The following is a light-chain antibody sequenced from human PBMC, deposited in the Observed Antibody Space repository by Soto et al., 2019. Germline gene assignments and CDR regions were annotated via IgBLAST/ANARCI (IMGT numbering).Light chain of an antibody. V-gene: IGKV3-15*01. CDR1: ESVGSH. J-gene: IGKJ1*01. CDR2: GVS. Sequence: DTVMTQSPATLSLSPGETATLSCRASESVGSHLAWYQQIPGQAPRLLIYGVSTRATGIPARFRGSGSETEFTLTISSLQSEDFGVYFCQQYDNWPPWTFGQGTKVGI. CDR3: QQYDNWPPWT.